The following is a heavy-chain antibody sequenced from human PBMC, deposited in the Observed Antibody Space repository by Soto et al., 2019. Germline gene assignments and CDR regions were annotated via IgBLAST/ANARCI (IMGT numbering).Heavy chain of an antibody. CDR1: GYSLTNYW. CDR3: ARLVNIFDFDY. V-gene: IGHV5-51*01. D-gene: IGHD2-21*01. J-gene: IGHJ4*02. CDR2: IYVGDSDT. Sequence: PGESLKISCKGSGYSLTNYWIGWVRQMPGKGLEWMGIIYVGDSDTRYSPSFQGQVTISADKSISTAYLQWSSLKPSDTAMYYCARLVNIFDFDYWGQGTLVTVSS.